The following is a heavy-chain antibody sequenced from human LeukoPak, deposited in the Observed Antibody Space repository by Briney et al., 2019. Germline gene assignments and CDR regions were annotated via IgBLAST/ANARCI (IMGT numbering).Heavy chain of an antibody. CDR1: GFTINSYA. CDR2: VSGTADNT. J-gene: IGHJ4*02. Sequence: GGSLRLSCAASGFTINSYAMSWVRQAPGKGLEWVSAVSGTADNTYYAESVNGRYTISRDNSKNTLYLQMNSLRAEDTAVYYCAKRSGLRYFDWLNPFFDYWGQGTLVTVSS. D-gene: IGHD3-9*01. V-gene: IGHV3-23*01. CDR3: AKRSGLRYFDWLNPFFDY.